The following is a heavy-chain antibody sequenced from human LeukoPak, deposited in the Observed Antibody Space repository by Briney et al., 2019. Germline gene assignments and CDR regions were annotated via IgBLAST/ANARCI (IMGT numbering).Heavy chain of an antibody. CDR3: ARPRVVAATVDALDI. CDR2: IIPIFGTA. J-gene: IGHJ3*02. Sequence: ASVKASCKASGGTFSSYAISWVRQAPGQGLEWMGGIIPIFGTANYAQKFQGRVTITADESTSTAYMELSSLRSEDTAVYYCARPRVVAATVDALDIWGQGTMVTVSS. CDR1: GGTFSSYA. D-gene: IGHD2-15*01. V-gene: IGHV1-69*13.